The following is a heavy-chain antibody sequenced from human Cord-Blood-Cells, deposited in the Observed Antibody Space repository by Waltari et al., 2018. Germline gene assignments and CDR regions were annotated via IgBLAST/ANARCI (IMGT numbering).Heavy chain of an antibody. D-gene: IGHD7-27*01. Sequence: QVQLQQWGAGLLTPSETLSLTCAVYGGSFSGYYWSWIRQPPGKGLEWIGEINHSGSTNYNPSLKSRVTISVDTSKNQFSLKLSSVTAADTAVYYCARPLPGDDAFDIWGQGTMVTVSS. CDR3: ARPLPGDDAFDI. CDR2: INHSGST. CDR1: GGSFSGYY. V-gene: IGHV4-34*01. J-gene: IGHJ3*02.